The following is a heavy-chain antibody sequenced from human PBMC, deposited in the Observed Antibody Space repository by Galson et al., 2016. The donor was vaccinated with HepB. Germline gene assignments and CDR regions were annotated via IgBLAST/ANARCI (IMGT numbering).Heavy chain of an antibody. V-gene: IGHV6-1*01. CDR1: GDSVSSNSAT. J-gene: IGHJ4*02. CDR2: TYYRSKWYN. CDR3: ARERRYCTDGSCYSFDY. Sequence: CAISGDSVSSNSATWNWIRQSPSRGLEWLGRTYYRSKWYNDYAVSVKSRISINPDTSKNRFSLHLNSVTPEDTAVYYCARERRYCTDGSCYSFDYWGLGTLVTVSS. D-gene: IGHD2-15*01.